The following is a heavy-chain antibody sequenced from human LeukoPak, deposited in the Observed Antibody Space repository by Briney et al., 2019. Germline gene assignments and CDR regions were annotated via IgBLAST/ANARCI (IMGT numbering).Heavy chain of an antibody. CDR2: IVVGSGNT. D-gene: IGHD4-17*01. CDR3: AAPSPLRDYGDYLYYFDY. J-gene: IGHJ4*02. CDR1: GFTFTSSA. Sequence: SVKVSCKASGFTFTSSAMQWVRQARGQRLEWIGWIVVGSGNTNYAQKFQERVTITRDMSTSTAYMELSSLRSGDTAVYYCAAPSPLRDYGDYLYYFDYWGQGTLVTVSS. V-gene: IGHV1-58*02.